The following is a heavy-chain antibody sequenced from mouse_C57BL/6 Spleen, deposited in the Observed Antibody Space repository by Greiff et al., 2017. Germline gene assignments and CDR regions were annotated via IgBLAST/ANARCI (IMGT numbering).Heavy chain of an antibody. D-gene: IGHD2-3*01. V-gene: IGHV1-54*01. CDR3: ARSGDGYWDFDG. J-gene: IGHJ1*03. CDR2: INPGSGGT. CDR1: GYAFTNYL. Sequence: QVQLQQSGAELVRPGTSVKVSCKASGYAFTNYLIEWVQQRPGQGLEWIGVINPGSGGTNYNEKFKGKATLTADKTSSTAYMQLSSLTSEDSAVYFGARSGDGYWDFDGWGTGTTVTVSS.